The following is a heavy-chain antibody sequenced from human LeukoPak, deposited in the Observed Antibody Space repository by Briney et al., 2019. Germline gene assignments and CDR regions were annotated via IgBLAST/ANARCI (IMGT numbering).Heavy chain of an antibody. V-gene: IGHV4-39*01. Sequence: SDTLSLTCTVSGDPLSSGLYYCRWIRQPPGKGLTWIGCVYYSGSTLFSASFEHRVAMPVDRSKNQFSLKLNSVTAADTATYYCARLCQVTTCAKFEYWGQGILVTVAS. D-gene: IGHD2-21*02. CDR2: VYYSGST. CDR1: GDPLSSGLYY. J-gene: IGHJ4*02. CDR3: ARLCQVTTCAKFEY.